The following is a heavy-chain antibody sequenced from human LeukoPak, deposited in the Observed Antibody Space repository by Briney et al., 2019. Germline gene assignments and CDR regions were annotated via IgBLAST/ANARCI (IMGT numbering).Heavy chain of an antibody. D-gene: IGHD3-9*01. Sequence: ASVKVSCKASGYTFTGYYMHWVRQAPGQGLEWKGWINPNSGGTYYAQKFQGRVTMTRDTSISTAYMELSRLRSDDTAVFYCARVAHNYDLLTGYYPYLDYFDFWGQGTLVTVSS. CDR2: INPNSGGT. J-gene: IGHJ4*02. CDR3: ARVAHNYDLLTGYYPYLDYFDF. V-gene: IGHV1-2*02. CDR1: GYTFTGYY.